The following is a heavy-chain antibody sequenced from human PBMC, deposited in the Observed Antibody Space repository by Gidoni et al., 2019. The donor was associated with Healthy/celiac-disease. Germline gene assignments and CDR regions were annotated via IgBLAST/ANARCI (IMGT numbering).Heavy chain of an antibody. V-gene: IGHV4-30-2*01. J-gene: IGHJ5*02. CDR2: IYHSGST. D-gene: IGHD2-2*03. Sequence: QLQLQESGSGLVKPSQTLSLTCAVSGGSISSCGYPWCWIRQPPGKGLEWIGYIYHSGSTYYNPSLKSRVTISVDRSKNQFSLKLSSVTAADTAVYYCAREGGYCSSTSCPLGSGFDPWGQGTLVTVSS. CDR1: GGSISSCGYP. CDR3: AREGGYCSSTSCPLGSGFDP.